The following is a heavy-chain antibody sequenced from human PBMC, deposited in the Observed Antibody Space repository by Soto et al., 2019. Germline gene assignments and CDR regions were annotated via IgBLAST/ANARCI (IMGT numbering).Heavy chain of an antibody. CDR1: GLTFNEYY. CDR3: AGMTIVPSYFDY. CDR2: ISTGGINI. V-gene: IGHV3-11*01. D-gene: IGHD1-26*01. Sequence: GGSLRLSCEVSGLTFNEYYMSWIRQAPGKGLEWIAYISTGGINIYYGDSVKGRFTISRDNAKNSLYLQMNDLRAEDTAVYYCAGMTIVPSYFDYWGQGTVVTVSS. J-gene: IGHJ4*02.